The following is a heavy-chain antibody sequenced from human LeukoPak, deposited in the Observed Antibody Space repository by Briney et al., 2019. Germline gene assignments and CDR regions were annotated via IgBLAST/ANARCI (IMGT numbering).Heavy chain of an antibody. CDR1: GYTFTGYY. CDR2: INPNSGGT. V-gene: IGHV1-2*02. J-gene: IGHJ6*03. CDR3: ARGSNPLSIFGVVKYYYYYYYMDV. D-gene: IGHD3-3*01. Sequence: GASVKVSCKASGYTFTGYYMHWVRQAPGQGLEWMGWINPNSGGTNYAQKFQGRVTTTRDTSISTAYMELSRLRSDDTAVYYCARGSNPLSIFGVVKYYYYYYYMDVWGKGTTVTVSS.